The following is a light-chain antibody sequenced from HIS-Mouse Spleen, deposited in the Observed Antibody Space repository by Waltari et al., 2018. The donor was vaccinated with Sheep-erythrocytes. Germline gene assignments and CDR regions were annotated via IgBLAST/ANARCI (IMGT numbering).Light chain of an antibody. CDR3: QAWDSSTAV. CDR1: KLGDKY. J-gene: IGLJ2*01. Sequence: SYELTQPPSVSVSPGQTASIPCSGDKLGDKYACWYQQKPGQSPVLVIYQDSKRLSGIPERFSGSNSGNTATLTISGTQATDEADYYCQAWDSSTAVFGGGTKLTVL. V-gene: IGLV3-1*01. CDR2: QDS.